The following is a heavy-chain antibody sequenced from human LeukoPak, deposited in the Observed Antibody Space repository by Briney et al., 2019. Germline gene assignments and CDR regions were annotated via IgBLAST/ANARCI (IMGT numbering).Heavy chain of an antibody. V-gene: IGHV3-53*04. CDR1: GFTVSRNY. Sequence: GGSLRLSCAASGFTVSRNYMNWVRQAPGKGLEWVSVIYSGGSTYYADSVKGRFTISRHNSKNTLYLQMNSLRAEDTAVYYCARDSSGYYYYGMDVWGQGTTVTVSS. CDR2: IYSGGST. CDR3: ARDSSGYYYYGMDV. J-gene: IGHJ6*02. D-gene: IGHD6-19*01.